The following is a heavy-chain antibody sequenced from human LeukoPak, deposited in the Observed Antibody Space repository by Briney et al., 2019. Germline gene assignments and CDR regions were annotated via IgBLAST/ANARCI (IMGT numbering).Heavy chain of an antibody. CDR2: ISSSSSSI. Sequence: PGGSLRLSCAASGFTFSSYSMAWVRQAPGKGLEWVSYISSSSSSIYYADSVKGRFTISRDNARNSLYLQMNSLRAEDTALYYCARSNGVYSWDYWGQGTLVTVSS. CDR1: GFTFSSYS. J-gene: IGHJ4*02. CDR3: ARSNGVYSWDY. V-gene: IGHV3-48*01. D-gene: IGHD5-18*01.